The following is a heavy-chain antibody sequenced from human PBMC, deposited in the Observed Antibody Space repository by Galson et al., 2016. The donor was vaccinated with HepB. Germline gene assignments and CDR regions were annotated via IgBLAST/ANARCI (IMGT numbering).Heavy chain of an antibody. J-gene: IGHJ4*02. Sequence: SLRLSCATSGFTFSSYWMSWVRQAPGQGPEWVAKIKQDGSEKYYADSVKGRFTTSRDNAHNSLYLQMDSLRAEDSAIYFCTRDIERVGATLYFDYWGRGTLVTVSS. CDR1: GFTFSSYW. D-gene: IGHD1-26*01. CDR3: TRDIERVGATLYFDY. CDR2: IKQDGSEK. V-gene: IGHV3-7*01.